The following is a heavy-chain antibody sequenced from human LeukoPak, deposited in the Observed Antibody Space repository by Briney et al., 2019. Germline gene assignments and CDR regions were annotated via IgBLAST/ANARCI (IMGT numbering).Heavy chain of an antibody. V-gene: IGHV1-69*13. CDR2: IIPIFGTA. CDR3: AAAYYYDSSGYSPHDY. Sequence: ASVKVSCKASGGTFSSYAISWVRQAPGQGLEWMGGIIPIFGTANYAQKFQGRVTITADESTSTAYMELSSLRPEDTAVYYCAAAYYYDSSGYSPHDYWGQGTLVTVSS. D-gene: IGHD3-22*01. J-gene: IGHJ4*02. CDR1: GGTFSSYA.